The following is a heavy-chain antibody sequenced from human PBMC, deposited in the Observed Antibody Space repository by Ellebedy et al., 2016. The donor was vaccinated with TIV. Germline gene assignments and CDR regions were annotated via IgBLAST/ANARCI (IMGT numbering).Heavy chain of an antibody. CDR3: ARDWGICSSTSCYEEGVMAYNWFDP. J-gene: IGHJ5*02. CDR1: GYTFTGYY. CDR2: INPNSGGT. V-gene: IGHV1-2*02. D-gene: IGHD2-2*01. Sequence: ASVKVSXXASGYTFTGYYMHWVRQAPGQGLEWMGWINPNSGGTNYAQKFQGRVTMTRDTSISTAFMELSRLRSDDTAVYYCARDWGICSSTSCYEEGVMAYNWFDPWGQGTLVTVSS.